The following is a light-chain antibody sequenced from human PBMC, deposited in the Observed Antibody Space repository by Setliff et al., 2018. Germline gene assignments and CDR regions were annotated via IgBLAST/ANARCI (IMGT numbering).Light chain of an antibody. CDR3: ATWDDSLNGYV. Sequence: QAVVTQPPSASGTPGQRVTISCSGSSSNIGSHSVSWYQQLPGTAPKLLIYKNSQRSSGVPDRFSGSKSGTSASLAISGLQSEDEADYHCATWDDSLNGYVFASGTKGTVL. CDR1: SSNIGSHS. CDR2: KNS. J-gene: IGLJ1*01. V-gene: IGLV1-44*01.